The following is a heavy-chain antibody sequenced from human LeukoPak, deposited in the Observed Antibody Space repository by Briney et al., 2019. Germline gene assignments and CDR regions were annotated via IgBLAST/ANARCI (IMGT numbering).Heavy chain of an antibody. CDR3: ARAPGYYYMDV. CDR2: ISYDGSNK. J-gene: IGHJ6*03. CDR1: GFTFSSYA. V-gene: IGHV3-30*04. Sequence: GRSLRLSCAASGFTFSSYAMHWVRQAPGKGLEWVAVISYDGSNKYYADSVKGRFTISRDNSKNTLYLQMNSLRAEDTAVYYCARAPGYYYMDVWGKGTTATVSS.